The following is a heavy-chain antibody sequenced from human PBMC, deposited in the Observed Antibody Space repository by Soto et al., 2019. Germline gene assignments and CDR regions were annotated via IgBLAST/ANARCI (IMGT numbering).Heavy chain of an antibody. V-gene: IGHV3-48*01. CDR3: ARDFNYDILTGYLREILNYFDY. J-gene: IGHJ4*02. Sequence: GGSLRLSCAASGFTFSSYSMNWVRQAPGKGLEWVSYISSSSSTIYYADSVKGRFTISRDNAKNSLYLQMNSLRAEDTAVYYCARDFNYDILTGYLREILNYFDYWGQGTLVTVSS. CDR1: GFTFSSYS. D-gene: IGHD3-9*01. CDR2: ISSSSSTI.